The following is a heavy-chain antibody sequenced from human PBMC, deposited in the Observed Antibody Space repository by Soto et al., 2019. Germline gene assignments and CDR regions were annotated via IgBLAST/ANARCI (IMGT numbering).Heavy chain of an antibody. CDR1: GGSISSGGYY. CDR3: ARDGGMDIVATINYGMDV. CDR2: IYYSGST. V-gene: IGHV4-31*03. D-gene: IGHD5-12*01. J-gene: IGHJ6*02. Sequence: QVQLQESGPGLVKPSQTLSLTCTVSGGSISSGGYYWSWIRQHPGKGLEWIGYIYYSGSTYYNPSLQSRVTMSVDTSKNQFSLKLSSVTAADTAVYYCARDGGMDIVATINYGMDVWGQGTTVTVSS.